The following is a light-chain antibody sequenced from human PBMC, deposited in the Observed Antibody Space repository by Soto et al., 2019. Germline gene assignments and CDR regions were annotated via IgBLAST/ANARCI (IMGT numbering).Light chain of an antibody. CDR3: QQGYGTPFT. V-gene: IGKV1-39*01. Sequence: DLQMTQSPFSLSASVGDRVTITCRASRSINIFLNWYQQNPGGAPKLLIYSASTLQTGVPSRFTGSGSGTDFTLSISSLQPEDTATYYCQQGYGTPFTFGQGTRLE. J-gene: IGKJ5*01. CDR2: SAS. CDR1: RSINIF.